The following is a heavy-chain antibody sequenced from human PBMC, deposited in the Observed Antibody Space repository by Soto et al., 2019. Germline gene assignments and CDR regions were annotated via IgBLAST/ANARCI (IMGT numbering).Heavy chain of an antibody. V-gene: IGHV1-69*13. CDR3: ARAMENFWSAFDI. CDR1: GGTFSSYA. Sequence: SVKVSCKASGGTFSSYAISWVRQAPGQGLEWMGGIIPIFGTANYAQKFQGRVTITADESTNTAYMELRSLRSDDTAVYYCARAMENFWSAFDIWGQGTMVTVSS. D-gene: IGHD3-3*01. CDR2: IIPIFGTA. J-gene: IGHJ3*02.